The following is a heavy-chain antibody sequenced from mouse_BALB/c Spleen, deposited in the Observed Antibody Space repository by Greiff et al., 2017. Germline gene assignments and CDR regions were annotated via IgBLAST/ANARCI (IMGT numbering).Heavy chain of an antibody. J-gene: IGHJ3*01. CDR1: GYSITSGYY. Sequence: EVKLMESGPGLVKPSQSLSLTCSVTGYSITSGYYWNWIRRFPGNKLEWMGYISYDGSNNYNPSLKNRISITRDTSKNQFFLKLNSVTTEDTATYYCARKDYYYGSSLFAYWGQGTLVTVSA. V-gene: IGHV3-6*02. D-gene: IGHD1-1*01. CDR3: ARKDYYYGSSLFAY. CDR2: ISYDGSN.